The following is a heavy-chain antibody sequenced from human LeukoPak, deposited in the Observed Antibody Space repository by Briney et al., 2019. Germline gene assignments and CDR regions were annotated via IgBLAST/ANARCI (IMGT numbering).Heavy chain of an antibody. CDR2: IIPIFGTA. J-gene: IGHJ5*02. CDR3: ARRHYYDSSGYYYVPWFDP. V-gene: IGHV1-69*13. CDR1: GGTFSSYA. D-gene: IGHD3-22*01. Sequence: SVKVSCKASGGTFSSYAISWVRQAPGQGLEWMGGIIPIFGTANYAQKFQGRVTITAGESTSTAYMELSSLRSEDTAVYYCARRHYYDSSGYYYVPWFDPWGQGTLVTVSS.